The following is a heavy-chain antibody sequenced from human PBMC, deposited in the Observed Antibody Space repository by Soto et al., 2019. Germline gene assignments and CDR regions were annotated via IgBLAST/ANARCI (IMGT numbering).Heavy chain of an antibody. D-gene: IGHD3-10*01. J-gene: IGHJ5*02. Sequence: QVQLVQSGAEVKKPGSPVKVSCKASGAIFVSYTITWVRHAPGQGLEWMGKITPILAVTHYAQKFQGRVTITADKYTSTAYMEVSSLTSEDTAVYYCAVDDYYGSGSHFGWFETWGQGTLVTVSS. V-gene: IGHV1-69*02. CDR3: AVDDYYGSGSHFGWFET. CDR1: GAIFVSYT. CDR2: ITPILAVT.